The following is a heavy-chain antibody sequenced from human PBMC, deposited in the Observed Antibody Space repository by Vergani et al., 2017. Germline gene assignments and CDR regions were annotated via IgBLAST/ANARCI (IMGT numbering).Heavy chain of an antibody. V-gene: IGHV4-34*01. J-gene: IGHJ4*02. Sequence: QVQLQQWGAGLLKPSETLSLTCAVYGGSFSGYYWSWIRQHPGKGLVWIGEINHSGSTNYNPSLKSRVTISVDTSKNQFSLKLSSVTAADTAVYYCARARYVGATRLFLYYSGQGSLLTVSS. CDR1: GGSFSGYY. CDR3: ARARYVGATRLFLYY. CDR2: INHSGST. D-gene: IGHD1-26*01.